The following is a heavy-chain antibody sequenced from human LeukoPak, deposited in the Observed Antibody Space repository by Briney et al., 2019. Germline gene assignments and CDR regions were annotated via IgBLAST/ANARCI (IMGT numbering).Heavy chain of an antibody. Sequence: ASVTVSYKASGYTFTGYGISWVRQAPGHGLEGMGWISAYNGNTDYAQKLQGRVTMTTDTSTSTAYMELRSLRSDDTAVYYCARIRGDSYGSRNDYWGQGTLVTVSS. V-gene: IGHV1-18*01. D-gene: IGHD5-18*01. CDR1: GYTFTGYG. J-gene: IGHJ4*02. CDR2: ISAYNGNT. CDR3: ARIRGDSYGSRNDY.